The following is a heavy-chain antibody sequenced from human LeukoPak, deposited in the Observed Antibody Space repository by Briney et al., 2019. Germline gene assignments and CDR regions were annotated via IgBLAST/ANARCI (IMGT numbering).Heavy chain of an antibody. V-gene: IGHV4-34*01. CDR1: GGSFSGYY. CDR3: ARGPRRSRTAYYYDSSGSPY. J-gene: IGHJ4*02. Sequence: SETLSLTCAVYGGSFSGYYWSWIRQPPGKGLEWIGEINHSGSTNYNPSLKSRVTISVDTSKNQFSLKLSSVTAADTAVYYCARGPRRSRTAYYYDSSGSPYWGQGTLVTVPS. D-gene: IGHD3-22*01. CDR2: INHSGST.